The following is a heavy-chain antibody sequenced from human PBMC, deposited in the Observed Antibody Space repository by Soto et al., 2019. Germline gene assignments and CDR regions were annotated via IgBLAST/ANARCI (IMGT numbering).Heavy chain of an antibody. D-gene: IGHD2-8*02. J-gene: IGHJ3*02. V-gene: IGHV3-7*05. CDR1: EFAFSSYW. Sequence: EVQLVESGGGLVQPGGSLTLSCAASEFAFSSYWMTWVRQAPGKGLEWVANIRKDGSQRSYLDSVRGRFTISRDNSKNSLYLQMNSLRDEDTALYFCARDVAPGSSGLYCDDFDIGGQGTMVTVSS. CDR3: ARDVAPGSSGLYCDDFDI. CDR2: IRKDGSQR.